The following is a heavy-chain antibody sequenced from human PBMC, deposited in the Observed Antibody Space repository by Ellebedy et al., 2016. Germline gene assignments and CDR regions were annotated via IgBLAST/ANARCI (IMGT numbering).Heavy chain of an antibody. J-gene: IGHJ6*02. CDR3: ARGRSSGYDLDV. V-gene: IGHV3-30-3*01. Sequence: GGSLRLXXAASGFTFSRHAIHWIRRAPGKGLEWVAAVLDDGIDKNYRDSVKGRFTISRDNSKNRVYLQMNSLKVEDTAAYFCARGRSSGYDLDVWGQGTTVTVSS. CDR2: VLDDGIDK. D-gene: IGHD3-22*01. CDR1: GFTFSRHA.